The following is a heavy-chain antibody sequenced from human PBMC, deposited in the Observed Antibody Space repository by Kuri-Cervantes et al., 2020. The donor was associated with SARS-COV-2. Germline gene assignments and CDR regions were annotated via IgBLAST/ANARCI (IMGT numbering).Heavy chain of an antibody. CDR3: ARQLVGLGYSSSWLIDRSVLDNFDY. Sequence: SETLTLTFAVQGGSFSGISWSWLRKPPGKGLEWIGEINHSGSTNYNPSLKSRVTISVDTSKNQFSLRLSSVTAADTAVYYCARQLVGLGYSSSWLIDRSVLDNFDYWGQGALVTVSS. CDR2: INHSGST. V-gene: IGHV4-34*01. D-gene: IGHD6-13*01. CDR1: GGSFSGIS. J-gene: IGHJ4*02.